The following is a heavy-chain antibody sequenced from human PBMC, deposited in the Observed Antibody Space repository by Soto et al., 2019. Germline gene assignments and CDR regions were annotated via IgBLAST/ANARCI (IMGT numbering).Heavy chain of an antibody. CDR1: GFTVSNNY. D-gene: IGHD5-12*01. V-gene: IGHV3-53*04. Sequence: GGSLRLSCAPSGFTVSNNYMTWVRQAPGKGLEWVSVIYSGGETYYADSVKGRFTISRHNSKNTLYLQMNSLRPEDTAVYYCAARSIVATWAQDDYWGQGTLVTVSS. CDR3: AARSIVATWAQDDY. J-gene: IGHJ4*02. CDR2: IYSGGET.